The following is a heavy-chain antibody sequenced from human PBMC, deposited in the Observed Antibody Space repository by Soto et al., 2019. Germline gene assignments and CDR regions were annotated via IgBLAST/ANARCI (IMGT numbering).Heavy chain of an antibody. CDR1: VYSFTYFW. Sequence: GQSLKISCQVSVYSFTYFWISWVRQMRGKGLEWMGRIDPGDSNTIYSPSFQGHVTISVDKSSSTSYLQWGSLKPSDTAIYYCAKQGGYYYYGMDAWGQGTTVTVSS. D-gene: IGHD3-16*01. J-gene: IGHJ6*02. V-gene: IGHV5-10-1*01. CDR2: IDPGDSNT. CDR3: AKQGGYYYYGMDA.